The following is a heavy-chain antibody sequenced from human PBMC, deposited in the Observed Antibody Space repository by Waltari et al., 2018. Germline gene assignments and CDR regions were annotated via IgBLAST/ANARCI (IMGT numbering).Heavy chain of an antibody. CDR3: ARGRITIGP. V-gene: IGHV3-7*03. J-gene: IGHJ5*02. Sequence: SGYWMSWVRQAPGKGLEWVANIKQDESEKNYVDSVKGRFTISRDNAKNSLYLQMNSLRAEDTAVYYCARGRITIGPWGQGTLVTVSS. CDR1: SGYW. D-gene: IGHD3-10*01. CDR2: IKQDESEK.